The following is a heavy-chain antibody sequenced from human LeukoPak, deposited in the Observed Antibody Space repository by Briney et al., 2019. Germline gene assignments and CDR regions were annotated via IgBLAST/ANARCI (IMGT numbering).Heavy chain of an antibody. CDR1: GYSISSGYY. Sequence: SETLSLTCTVSGYSISSGYYWGWIRQPPGKLLEWIGSIHHSVGTYYNPSLKSRVTISVDTSKNQFSLKLSPGTAGDKAVYYCARGYWEYYFDYWGQGTLVSVSS. CDR3: ARGYWEYYFDY. V-gene: IGHV4-38-2*02. D-gene: IGHD2-8*02. J-gene: IGHJ4*02. CDR2: IHHSVGT.